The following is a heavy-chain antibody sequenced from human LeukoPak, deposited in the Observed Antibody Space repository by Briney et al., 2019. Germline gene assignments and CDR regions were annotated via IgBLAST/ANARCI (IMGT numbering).Heavy chain of an antibody. CDR3: ARGPVTHYYDSSGYYEREAFDI. V-gene: IGHV7-4-1*02. J-gene: IGHJ3*02. Sequence: ASVKVSCKASGYTFTSYGISWVRQSPGQRLEWGGWINTNTGNPTYAQGFTGRFVFSLDTSVSTAYLQISSLTAEDTAVYYCARGPVTHYYDSSGYYEREAFDIWGQGTMVTVSS. CDR1: GYTFTSYG. CDR2: INTNTGNP. D-gene: IGHD3-22*01.